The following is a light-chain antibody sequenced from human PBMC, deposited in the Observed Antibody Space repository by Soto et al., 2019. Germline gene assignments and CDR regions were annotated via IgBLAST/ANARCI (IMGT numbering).Light chain of an antibody. CDR2: GAS. CDR1: QTINNY. Sequence: IRLTQSPSSLSASVGDRVTITCRTSQTINNYLNWYRQKPGKVPEVLIYGASSLQRGVSSRFTGSASRTYFTLTISSLQPEDFATYYCQQVYDFPHTFGQGTKVEV. CDR3: QQVYDFPHT. V-gene: IGKV1-39*01. J-gene: IGKJ2*01.